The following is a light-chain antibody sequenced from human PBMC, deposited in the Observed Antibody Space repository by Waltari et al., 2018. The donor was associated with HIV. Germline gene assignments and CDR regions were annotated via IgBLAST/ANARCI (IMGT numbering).Light chain of an antibody. Sequence: QSVLTQPPSASGTPGQRVTISCSGSSSNIGSNSVYWYQQLPGTAPKPLIYRDNQRLSGVPDRFSGSKSGTSASLAISGLRSDDEADYYCATWDDSLSGVVFGGGTKVTVL. CDR1: SSNIGSNS. CDR2: RDN. V-gene: IGLV1-47*01. CDR3: ATWDDSLSGVV. J-gene: IGLJ2*01.